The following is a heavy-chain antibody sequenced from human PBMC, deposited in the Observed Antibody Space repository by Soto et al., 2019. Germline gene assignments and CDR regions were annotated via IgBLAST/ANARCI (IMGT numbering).Heavy chain of an antibody. CDR2: IFSNDDK. V-gene: IGHV2-26*01. CDR3: ARISYDQGSSFFDY. D-gene: IGHD6-6*01. J-gene: IGHJ4*02. CDR1: GLSLNNGRLG. Sequence: ASGPTLVNPTETLTLTCTVSGLSLNNGRLGVSWIRQPPGKALEWLAHIFSNDDKSYSTSLKSRLTISKDTSKNQVVLTMTNMDPVDTATYYCARISYDQGSSFFDYWGQGTLVTVSS.